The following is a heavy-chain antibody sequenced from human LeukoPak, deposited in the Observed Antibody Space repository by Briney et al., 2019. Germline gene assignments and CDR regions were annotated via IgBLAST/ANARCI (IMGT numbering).Heavy chain of an antibody. CDR1: GGSISSGGYY. J-gene: IGHJ4*02. D-gene: IGHD3-10*01. Sequence: PSQTLSLTCTVSGGSISSGGYYWSWIRQPPGKGLEWIGYIYHSGSTYYNPSLKSRVTISVDRSKNQFSLKLSSVTAADTAVYYCARRGSWFGVDYWGQGTLVTVSS. V-gene: IGHV4-30-2*01. CDR3: ARRGSWFGVDY. CDR2: IYHSGST.